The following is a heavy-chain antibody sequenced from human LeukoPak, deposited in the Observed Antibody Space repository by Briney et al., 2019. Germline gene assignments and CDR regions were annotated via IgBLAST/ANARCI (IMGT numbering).Heavy chain of an antibody. D-gene: IGHD2-21*01. CDR1: GFSFSSYW. CDR2: TKQDASEK. CDR3: ARYCGGDCYGMDV. Sequence: PGGSLRLSCAASGFSFSSYWMSWVRQAPGKGVEWVANTKQDASEKYYVDSVKGRFTISRDNAKNSLYLQMNSLRVEDTAVYYCARYCGGDCYGMDVWGQGTTVTVSS. J-gene: IGHJ6*02. V-gene: IGHV3-7*01.